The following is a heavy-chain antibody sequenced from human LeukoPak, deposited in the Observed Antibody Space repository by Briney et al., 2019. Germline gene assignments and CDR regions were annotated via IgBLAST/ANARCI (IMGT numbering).Heavy chain of an antibody. CDR2: INPNSGGT. J-gene: IGHJ5*02. CDR1: GYTFTGYS. Sequence: GASVKVSCKASGYTFTGYSIHWVRQAHGQGPEWIGWINPNSGGTNYAQKFQGRVTMTRDTPLRTVYMELTRLRSDDTAVYYCATQATTGWHFSWGQGNLVTVSS. D-gene: IGHD1-26*01. V-gene: IGHV1-2*02. CDR3: ATQATTGWHFS.